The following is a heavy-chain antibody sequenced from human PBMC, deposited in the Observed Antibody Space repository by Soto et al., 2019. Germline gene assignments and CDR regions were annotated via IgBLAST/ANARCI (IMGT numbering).Heavy chain of an antibody. CDR3: AKDLFSCCSWYELDVFDF. CDR2: ISSSGSTI. D-gene: IGHD6-13*01. CDR1: GFTFSDYY. V-gene: IGHV3-11*01. Sequence: GGSLRLSCAASGFTFSDYYMSWIRQAPGKGLEWVSYISSSGSTIYYADSVKGRFTISRDNAKNTLYLQMNSLRAEDTAVYYCAKDLFSCCSWYELDVFDFCGQGTMVTVS. J-gene: IGHJ3*01.